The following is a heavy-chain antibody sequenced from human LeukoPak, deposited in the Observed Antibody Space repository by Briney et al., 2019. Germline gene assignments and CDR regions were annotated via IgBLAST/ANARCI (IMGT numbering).Heavy chain of an antibody. J-gene: IGHJ4*02. CDR2: IDPSDSYT. CDR3: ARQYSGYDYYFDY. Sequence: GESLKIPCKGSGYTFTNYWISWVRQMPGKRLEWMGRIDPSDSYTNYNPSFRGHITISADKSSSTAYLHWSSLKASDTAMYFCARQYSGYDYYFDYWGQGSLVTVSS. D-gene: IGHD5-12*01. CDR1: GYTFTNYW. V-gene: IGHV5-10-1*01.